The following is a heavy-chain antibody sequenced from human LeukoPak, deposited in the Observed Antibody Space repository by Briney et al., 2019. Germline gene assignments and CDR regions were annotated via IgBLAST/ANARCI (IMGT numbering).Heavy chain of an antibody. CDR3: AKGPTSYYYYYMDV. D-gene: IGHD2-2*01. Sequence: PGESLGLSCAASGFTFSSYGMHWVRQAPGKGLEWVTFIQYDGNNKYYADSVKGRFTIFRDNSKNTLYLQMNSLRPEDTAVYYCAKGPTSYYYYYMDVWGKGTTVTVSS. V-gene: IGHV3-30*02. CDR1: GFTFSSYG. CDR2: IQYDGNNK. J-gene: IGHJ6*03.